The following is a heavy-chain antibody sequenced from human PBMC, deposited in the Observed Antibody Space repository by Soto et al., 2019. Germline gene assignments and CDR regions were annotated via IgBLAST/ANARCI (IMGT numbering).Heavy chain of an antibody. Sequence: GGSLRLSCAASGFTFSSYRMSWVRQAPGKGLEWVANIKQDGSEKYYVDSVKGRFTISRDNAKNSLYLQMNSLRAEDTAVYYCARLRRDAFDIWGQGTMVTVSS. CDR2: IKQDGSEK. V-gene: IGHV3-7*01. CDR1: GFTFSSYR. CDR3: ARLRRDAFDI. D-gene: IGHD5-12*01. J-gene: IGHJ3*02.